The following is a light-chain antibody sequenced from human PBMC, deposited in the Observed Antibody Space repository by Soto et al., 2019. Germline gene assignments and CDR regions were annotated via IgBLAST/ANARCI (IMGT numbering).Light chain of an antibody. V-gene: IGLV1-40*01. J-gene: IGLJ2*01. Sequence: QSVLTQPPSVSGAPGQRVTISCTGSSSNIGAGYDVHWYQQLPGTAPKLLIYGNSNRPSGVPDRFSGSKSGTSASLAITGLQAEDEADYYCHSYASSLSGSVFGGGTKVTVL. CDR3: HSYASSLSGSV. CDR1: SSNIGAGYD. CDR2: GNS.